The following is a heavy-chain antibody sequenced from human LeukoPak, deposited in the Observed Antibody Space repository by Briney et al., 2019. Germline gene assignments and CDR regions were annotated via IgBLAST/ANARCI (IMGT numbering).Heavy chain of an antibody. CDR2: IYYSGST. V-gene: IGHV4-59*01. J-gene: IGHJ6*03. D-gene: IGHD2-2*01. Sequence: SETLSLTCTVSGGSISSYYWSWIRQPPGKGLEWIGYIYYSGSTNYNPSLKSRVTISVDTSKNQFSLKLSSVTAADTAVYYCARSLNTSPFYYYYYMDVWGKGTTVTISS. CDR1: GGSISSYY. CDR3: ARSLNTSPFYYYYYMDV.